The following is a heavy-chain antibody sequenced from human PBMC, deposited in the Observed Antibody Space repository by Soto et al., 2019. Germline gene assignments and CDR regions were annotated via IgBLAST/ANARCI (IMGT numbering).Heavy chain of an antibody. CDR1: GFTFCSYT. CDR2: ISSSTSYI. CDR3: ARDRRDGYNFDY. D-gene: IGHD5-12*01. Sequence: VQLVESGGGLVKPGGSLRLSCAASGFTFCSYTMNWVRQAPGKGLEWVSSISSSTSYIYYADSLKGRFTISRDNAKNSLYLQMNSLRAEDTAVYYCARDRRDGYNFDYWGQGTLVTVSS. V-gene: IGHV3-21*01. J-gene: IGHJ4*02.